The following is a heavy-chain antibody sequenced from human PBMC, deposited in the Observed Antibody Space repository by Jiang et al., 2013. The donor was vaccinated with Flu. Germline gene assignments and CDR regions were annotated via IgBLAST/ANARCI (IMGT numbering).Heavy chain of an antibody. CDR2: IRFDGSDK. CDR3: ATLRGSSYDTYLADY. J-gene: IGHJ4*02. CDR1: GFSFSYYA. V-gene: IGHV3-30*02. D-gene: IGHD3-3*01. Sequence: VQLLESGGGVVLPGGSLRLSCAASGFSFSYYAMHWVRQAPGKGLEWVANIRFDGSDKNYADSVKGRFTISRDNSKNTVYLQMNSLRPDDTAVYYCATLRGSSYDTYLADYWGQGTLVTVSS.